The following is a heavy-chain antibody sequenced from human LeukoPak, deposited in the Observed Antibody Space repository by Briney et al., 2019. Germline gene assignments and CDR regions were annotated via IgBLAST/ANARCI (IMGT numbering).Heavy chain of an antibody. D-gene: IGHD4/OR15-4a*01. CDR3: ARGGAADY. Sequence: SETLSLTCAVSGGSFTIYQWSWIRQSPEKGLEWIGDINRSGSTDYNPALGSRASISMDTSKNQFSLKLRSVTAADTAVYYCARGGAADYWGQGTLVTVSS. V-gene: IGHV4-34*01. CDR1: GGSFTIYQ. J-gene: IGHJ4*02. CDR2: INRSGST.